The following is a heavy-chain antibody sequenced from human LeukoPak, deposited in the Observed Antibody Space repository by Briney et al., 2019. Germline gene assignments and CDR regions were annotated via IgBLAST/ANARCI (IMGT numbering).Heavy chain of an antibody. J-gene: IGHJ4*02. Sequence: ASVKVSCKASGYTFTSYGISWVRQAPGQGLEWMGWINPNSGGTNYAQKFQGRVTMTRDTSISTAYMELSRLRSDDTAVYYCARADPDRIAAAGNEFDYWGQGTLVTVSS. V-gene: IGHV1-2*02. D-gene: IGHD6-13*01. CDR2: INPNSGGT. CDR1: GYTFTSYG. CDR3: ARADPDRIAAAGNEFDY.